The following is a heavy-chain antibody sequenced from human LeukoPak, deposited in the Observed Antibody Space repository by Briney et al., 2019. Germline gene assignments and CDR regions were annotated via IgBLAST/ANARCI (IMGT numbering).Heavy chain of an antibody. CDR1: GYTFTGYY. CDR3: ARGGSGSYFSWLDP. Sequence: ASVKVSCKASGYTFTGYYIHSVRQAPGQGLECMGWIYPNSGGTNYAQKLHGRVTMTRETSISTAYMELSRLRSDDTAVYYCARGGSGSYFSWLDPWGQGTLVTVSS. J-gene: IGHJ5*02. V-gene: IGHV1-2*02. CDR2: IYPNSGGT. D-gene: IGHD3-10*01.